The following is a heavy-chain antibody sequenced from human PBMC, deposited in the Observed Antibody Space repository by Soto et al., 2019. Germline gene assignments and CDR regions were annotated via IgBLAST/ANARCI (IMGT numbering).Heavy chain of an antibody. V-gene: IGHV1-24*01. J-gene: IGHJ3*02. D-gene: IGHD3-3*01. CDR3: ATFGWSGYWGRAFDI. Sequence: QVQLVQSGAEVKKPGASVKVSCKVSGYTLTELSMHWVRQAPGKGLEWMGGFDPEDGETIYAQKFQGRVTMXXDXSXXTAYMELSSLRSEDTAVYYCATFGWSGYWGRAFDIWGQGTMVTVSS. CDR1: GYTLTELS. CDR2: FDPEDGET.